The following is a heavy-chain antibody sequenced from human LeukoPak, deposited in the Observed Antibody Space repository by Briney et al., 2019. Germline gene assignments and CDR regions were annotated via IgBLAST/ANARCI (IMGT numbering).Heavy chain of an antibody. V-gene: IGHV3-30*18. CDR1: GFTFSVYG. J-gene: IGHJ4*02. D-gene: IGHD3-10*01. CDR2: ISYDGSNK. CDR3: AKDRGVRGGSFDY. Sequence: GGSLRLSCAASGFTFSVYGMHWVRQSPGKGLEWVAVISYDGSNKNYADSVKGRFTVSRDNSKNTLYLQTNSLRVEDTAMYYCAKDRGVRGGSFDYWGQGTLVTVSS.